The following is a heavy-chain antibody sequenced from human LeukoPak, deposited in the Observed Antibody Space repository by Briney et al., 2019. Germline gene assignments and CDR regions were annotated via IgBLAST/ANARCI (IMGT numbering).Heavy chain of an antibody. V-gene: IGHV1-2*02. CDR1: GGTFSSYA. J-gene: IGHJ3*02. CDR2: INPNSGGT. Sequence: ASVKVSCKASGGTFSSYAISWVRQAPGQGLEWMGWINPNSGGTNYAQKFQGRVTMTRDTSISTAYMELSSLRSEDTAVYYCARVRARGDAFDIWGQGTMVTVSS. D-gene: IGHD3-10*01. CDR3: ARVRARGDAFDI.